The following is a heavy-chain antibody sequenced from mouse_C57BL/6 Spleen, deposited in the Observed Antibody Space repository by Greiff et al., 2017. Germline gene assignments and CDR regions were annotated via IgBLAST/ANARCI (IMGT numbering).Heavy chain of an antibody. CDR3: ARNYYGSSYVY. CDR2: INPSTGGT. Sequence: VQLKQSGPELVKPGASVKISCKASGYSFTGYYMNWVKQSPEKSLEWIGEINPSTGGTTYNQKFKAKATLTVDKSSSTAYMQLKSLTSEDSAVYYCARNYYGSSYVYWGQGTTLTVSS. J-gene: IGHJ2*01. V-gene: IGHV1-42*01. D-gene: IGHD1-1*01. CDR1: GYSFTGYY.